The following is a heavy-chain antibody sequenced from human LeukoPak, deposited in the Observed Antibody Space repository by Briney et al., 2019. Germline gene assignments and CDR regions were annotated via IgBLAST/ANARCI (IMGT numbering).Heavy chain of an antibody. V-gene: IGHV3-33*06. CDR2: IWYDGSNK. CDR3: AKDGDYDSSGYYYD. J-gene: IGHJ4*02. CDR1: GFTFSSYG. D-gene: IGHD3-22*01. Sequence: PGRSLRLSCAASGFTFSSYGMHWVRQAPGKGLEWVAVIWYDGSNKYYADSVKGRFTISRDNSKNTLYLQMNSLRAEDTAVYYCAKDGDYDSSGYYYDWGQGTLVTVPS.